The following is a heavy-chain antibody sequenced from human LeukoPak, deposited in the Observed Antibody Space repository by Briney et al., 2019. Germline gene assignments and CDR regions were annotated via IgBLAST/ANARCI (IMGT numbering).Heavy chain of an antibody. D-gene: IGHD4-17*01. CDR1: GFTFYNYW. V-gene: IGHV3-7*03. CDR3: AKDLHYGDYVLDY. CDR2: IKGDGSER. Sequence: PGGSLRLSCAASGFTFYNYWMSWVRQAPGKGLEWVACIKGDGSERYHVDSVKGRFTISRDNSKNTLYLQMNSLRAEDTAVYYCAKDLHYGDYVLDYWGQGTLVTVSS. J-gene: IGHJ4*02.